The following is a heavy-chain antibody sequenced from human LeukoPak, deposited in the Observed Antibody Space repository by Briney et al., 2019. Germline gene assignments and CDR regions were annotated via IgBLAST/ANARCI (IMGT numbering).Heavy chain of an antibody. J-gene: IGHJ4*02. D-gene: IGHD1-26*01. CDR2: IHSGGST. CDR1: GFTFSSYA. V-gene: IGHV3-53*01. Sequence: GGSLRLSCAASGFTFSSYAMNWVRQAPGKGLEWVSLIHSGGSTHYADSVKGRFTISRDNSKNTLYLQMNSLRTDDTAVYYCARVGSTLPFDYWGQGTLVTVSS. CDR3: ARVGSTLPFDY.